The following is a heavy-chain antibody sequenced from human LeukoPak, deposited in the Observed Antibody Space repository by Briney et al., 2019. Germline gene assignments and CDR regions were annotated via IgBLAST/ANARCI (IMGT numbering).Heavy chain of an antibody. J-gene: IGHJ4*02. V-gene: IGHV4-34*01. CDR2: VYHSGSA. CDR3: GFSEGDF. Sequence: SETLSLTCGVYDGSFIGDYWSWIRQSPGMGLEWIGQVYHSGSANYNPSLRSRVTISIDTSKKQFSLKLNSVTATDTAVYFCGFSEGDFWGQGALVTVSS. CDR1: DGSFIGDY. D-gene: IGHD6-25*01.